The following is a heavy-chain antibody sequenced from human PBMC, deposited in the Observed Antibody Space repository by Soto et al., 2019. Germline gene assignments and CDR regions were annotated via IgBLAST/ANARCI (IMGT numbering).Heavy chain of an antibody. CDR3: ARVKYCSGGSCYYYFDY. Sequence: SETLSLTCAAYGGSFSGYYWSWIRQPPGKGLEWIGEINHSGSTNYNPSLKSRVTISVDTSKNQFSLKLSSVTAADTAVYYCARVKYCSGGSCYYYFDYWGQGTLVTVSS. CDR1: GGSFSGYY. J-gene: IGHJ4*02. D-gene: IGHD2-15*01. V-gene: IGHV4-34*01. CDR2: INHSGST.